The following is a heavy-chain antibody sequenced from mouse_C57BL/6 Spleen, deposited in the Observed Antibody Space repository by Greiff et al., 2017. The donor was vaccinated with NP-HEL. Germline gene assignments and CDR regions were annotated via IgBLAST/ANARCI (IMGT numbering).Heavy chain of an antibody. CDR3: ARGGSFPYYFDY. D-gene: IGHD1-1*01. CDR1: GFTFSSYA. V-gene: IGHV5-4*01. Sequence: DVQLVESGGGLVKPGGSLKLSCAASGFTFSSYAMSWVRQTPEKRLEWVATISDGGSYTYYPDNVKGRFTISRDNAKNNLYLQMSHLKSEDTAMYYCARGGSFPYYFDYWGQGTTLTVSS. CDR2: ISDGGSYT. J-gene: IGHJ2*01.